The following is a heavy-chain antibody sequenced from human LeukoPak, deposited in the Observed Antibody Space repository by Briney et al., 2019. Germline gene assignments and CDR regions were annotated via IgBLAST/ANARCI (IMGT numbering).Heavy chain of an antibody. CDR3: ARSYSSGWYSFDY. CDR1: GGSISSYY. CDR2: IYYSGST. V-gene: IGHV4-59*01. Sequence: PPETLSLTCAVSGGSISSYYWSWIRQPPGKGLEWVGYIYYSGSTNYNPSLKSRVTISVDTSKNQFSLKLSSVTAADTALYYCARSYSSGWYSFDYWGQGTLVTVSS. D-gene: IGHD6-19*01. J-gene: IGHJ4*02.